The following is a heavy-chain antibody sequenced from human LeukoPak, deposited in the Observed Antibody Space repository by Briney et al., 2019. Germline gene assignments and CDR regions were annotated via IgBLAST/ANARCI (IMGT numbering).Heavy chain of an antibody. CDR1: GVSFSGYY. CDR3: ARAPGYSSSSGGLDP. V-gene: IGHV4-34*01. CDR2: INHSGST. J-gene: IGHJ5*02. Sequence: ASETLSLTCAVYGVSFSGYYWSWIRQPPGKGLEWIGEINHSGSTNYNPSLKSRVTISVDTSKNQFSLKLSSVTAADTAVYYCARAPGYSSSSGGLDPWGQGTLVTVSS. D-gene: IGHD6-6*01.